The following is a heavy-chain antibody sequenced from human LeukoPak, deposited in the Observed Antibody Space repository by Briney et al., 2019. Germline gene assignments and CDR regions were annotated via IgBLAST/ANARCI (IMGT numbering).Heavy chain of an antibody. Sequence: GASVKVSCKASGYTFTSYYMHWVRQAPGQGLEWMRIINPSGGSTSYAQKFQGRVTMTRDTSTSTVYMELSGLRSEDTAVYYCARIGEGEAFDIWGQGTMVTVSS. D-gene: IGHD3-10*01. V-gene: IGHV1-46*01. CDR1: GYTFTSYY. CDR3: ARIGEGEAFDI. J-gene: IGHJ3*02. CDR2: INPSGGST.